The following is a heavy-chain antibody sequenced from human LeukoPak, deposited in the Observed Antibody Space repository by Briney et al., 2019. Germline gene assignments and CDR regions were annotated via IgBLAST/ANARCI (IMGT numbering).Heavy chain of an antibody. CDR1: GGSISSYY. CDR2: IYTRGST. CDR3: ARALSGVLDWFDP. Sequence: SETLSLTCIGSGGSISSYYWSWIRQPAGKELEWIGRIYTRGSTNYNPSLKSRVTISVDKSKNQFSLKLSSVTAADTAVYYCARALSGVLDWFDPWGQGTLVTVSS. J-gene: IGHJ5*02. D-gene: IGHD3-16*02. V-gene: IGHV4-4*07.